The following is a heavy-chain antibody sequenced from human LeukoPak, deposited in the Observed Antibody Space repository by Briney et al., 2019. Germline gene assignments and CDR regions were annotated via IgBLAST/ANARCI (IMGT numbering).Heavy chain of an antibody. D-gene: IGHD3-22*01. Sequence: PSETLSLTCTVSGGSISSYYWSWIRQPPGKGLEWIGYIYYSGSTNYNPSLKSRVTISVDTSKNQFSLKLSSVTAADTAVYYCARSPSRCYYDSSGYYRYFDYWGQGTLVTVSS. CDR3: ARSPSRCYYDSSGYYRYFDY. J-gene: IGHJ4*02. CDR2: IYYSGST. V-gene: IGHV4-59*01. CDR1: GGSISSYY.